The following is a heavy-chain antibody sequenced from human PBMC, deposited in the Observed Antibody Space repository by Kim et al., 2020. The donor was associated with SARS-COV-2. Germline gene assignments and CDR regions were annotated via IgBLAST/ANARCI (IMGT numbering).Heavy chain of an antibody. CDR1: GFTFSSYA. CDR3: ARDVLRSSGLTGYYYYYGMDV. D-gene: IGHD3-22*01. Sequence: GGSLRLSCAASGFTFSSYAMHWVRQAPGKGLEWVAVISYDGSNKYYADSVKGRFTISRDNSKNTLYLQMNSLRAEDTAVYYCARDVLRSSGLTGYYYYYGMDVWGQGTTVTVSS. V-gene: IGHV3-30*04. J-gene: IGHJ6*02. CDR2: ISYDGSNK.